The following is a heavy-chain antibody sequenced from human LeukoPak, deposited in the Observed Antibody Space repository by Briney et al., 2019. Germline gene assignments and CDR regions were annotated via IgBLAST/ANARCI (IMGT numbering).Heavy chain of an antibody. V-gene: IGHV3-21*01. CDR2: ISSSSSYI. CDR1: GFTFSSYS. CDR3: ARGGLPAGIRYFDWLLYDY. D-gene: IGHD3-9*01. J-gene: IGHJ4*02. Sequence: PGGSLRLSCAASGFTFSSYSMNWVRQAPGKGLEWVSSISSSSSYIYYADSVKGRFTISRDNAKNSLYLQMNSLRAEDTAVYYCARGGLPAGIRYFDWLLYDYGGQGTRVTVP.